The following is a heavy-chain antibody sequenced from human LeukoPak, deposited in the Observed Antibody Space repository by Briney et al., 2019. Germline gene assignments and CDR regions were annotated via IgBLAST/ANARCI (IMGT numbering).Heavy chain of an antibody. D-gene: IGHD3-9*01. V-gene: IGHV4-38-2*01. J-gene: IGHJ4*02. Sequence: SETLSLTCAVSGYSISSGYYWGWIRRPPGKGLEWIGSIYHSGSTYYNPSLKSRVTISVATSKNQFSLKLSSVTAADTAVYYCASLGGILAGYWGQGTLVTVSS. CDR3: ASLGGILAGY. CDR2: IYHSGST. CDR1: GYSISSGYY.